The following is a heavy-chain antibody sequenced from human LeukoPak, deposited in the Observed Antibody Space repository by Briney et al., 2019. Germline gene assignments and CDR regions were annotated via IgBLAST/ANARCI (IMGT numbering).Heavy chain of an antibody. CDR2: IYYSGST. D-gene: IGHD3-22*01. CDR3: AGDKTPLYYYDSSGYFPDAFDI. Sequence: PSETLSLTCTVSGGSISSGGYYWSWIRQHPGKGLEWIGYIYYSGSTYYNPSLKSRVTISVDTSKNQFSLKLSSVTAADTAVYYCAGDKTPLYYYDSSGYFPDAFDIWGQGTMVTVSS. J-gene: IGHJ3*02. CDR1: GGSISSGGYY. V-gene: IGHV4-31*03.